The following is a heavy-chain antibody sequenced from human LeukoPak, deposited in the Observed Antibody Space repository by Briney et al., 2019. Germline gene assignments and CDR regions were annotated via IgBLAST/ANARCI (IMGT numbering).Heavy chain of an antibody. CDR1: GFIVNSYA. V-gene: IGHV3-66*02. Sequence: GGSLRLSCAASGFIVNSYAMSWVRQAPGKGLAWVSLIYSDGVTQYADSVKGRFTISRDNSKDTLYLQMNSLRDEDTAVYFCARDRAEGKTWVEFDPWGQGTLVTVSS. CDR2: IYSDGVT. CDR3: ARDRAEGKTWVEFDP. J-gene: IGHJ5*02.